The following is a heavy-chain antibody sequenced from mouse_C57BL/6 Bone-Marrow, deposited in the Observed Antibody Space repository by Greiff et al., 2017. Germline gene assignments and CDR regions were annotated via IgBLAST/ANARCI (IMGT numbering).Heavy chain of an antibody. Sequence: QVQLQQPGAELVKPGASVKVSCKASGYTFTSYWMHWVKQRPGQGLEWIGRIHPSDSDTNYNQKFKGKATLTVDKSSSTAYMQLSSLTSEDSAVYYCAMRYYGSSYGDCWGQGATLTVSS. D-gene: IGHD1-1*01. CDR3: AMRYYGSSYGDC. CDR1: GYTFTSYW. V-gene: IGHV1-74*01. CDR2: IHPSDSDT. J-gene: IGHJ2*01.